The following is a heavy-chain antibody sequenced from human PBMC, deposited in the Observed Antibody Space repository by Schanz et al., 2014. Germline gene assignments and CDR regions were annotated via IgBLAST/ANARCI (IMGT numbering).Heavy chain of an antibody. D-gene: IGHD3-10*01. CDR1: GFSFGNYG. J-gene: IGHJ3*02. CDR2: ISSGGGST. V-gene: IGHV3-23*01. CDR3: AKGRFGELSAFDI. Sequence: EVQLLESGGGLVQPGGSLRLSCEASGFSFGNYGMSWVRQAPGKGLEWVSSISSGGGSTYYADSVKGRFTISRGNSKNTLYLQMNSLRAEDTAVYYCAKGRFGELSAFDIWGQGTMVTVSS.